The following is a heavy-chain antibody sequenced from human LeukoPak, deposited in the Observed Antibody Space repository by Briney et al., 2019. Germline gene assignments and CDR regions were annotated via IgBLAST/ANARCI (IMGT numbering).Heavy chain of an antibody. CDR2: IFPSGGEI. CDR3: ARDYGEYYYDSSGYYGGFDY. D-gene: IGHD3-22*01. CDR1: GFTFSTFA. J-gene: IGHJ4*02. Sequence: PGGSLRLSCAASGFTFSTFAMIWVRQPPGKGLEWVSSIFPSGGEIHYADSVRGRFTISRDNSKSTLYLQMNSLRAEDTAVYYCARDYGEYYYDSSGYYGGFDYWGQGTLVTVSS. V-gene: IGHV3-23*01.